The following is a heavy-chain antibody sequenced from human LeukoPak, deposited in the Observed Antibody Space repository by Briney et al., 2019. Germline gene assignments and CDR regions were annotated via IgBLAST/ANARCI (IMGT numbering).Heavy chain of an antibody. CDR2: TWFDGRDK. CDR3: AKDHGSTTPLYMDV. D-gene: IGHD2/OR15-2a*01. V-gene: IGHV3-30*02. CDR1: ELTCSSFG. J-gene: IGHJ6*03. Sequence: GGSLRLSCAASELTCSSFGMHWVRRAPGMRLEWVAVTWFDGRDKYYVDSMKGRFTISRDNSKNTLYLQMNSLRIEDTAVYYCAKDHGSTTPLYMDVWGTGTTVIVSS.